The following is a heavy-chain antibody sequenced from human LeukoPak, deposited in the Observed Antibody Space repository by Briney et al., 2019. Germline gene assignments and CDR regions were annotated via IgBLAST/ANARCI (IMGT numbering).Heavy chain of an antibody. V-gene: IGHV3-30*18. D-gene: IGHD1-14*01. Sequence: GGSLTLSCVPSAFTFISDGMHCVHQAPSKGLEWVAVISYDGSNRYYADSVKGLFTISRDNSKNTVYLQMNSLRAEDTAVYYCAKGNWSTGGGHNWFDPWGQGTLVTVSS. CDR1: AFTFISDG. CDR2: ISYDGSNR. CDR3: AKGNWSTGGGHNWFDP. J-gene: IGHJ5*02.